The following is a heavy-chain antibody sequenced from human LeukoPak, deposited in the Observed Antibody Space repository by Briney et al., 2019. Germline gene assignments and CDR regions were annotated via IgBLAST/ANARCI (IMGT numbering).Heavy chain of an antibody. CDR2: IYYSGST. J-gene: IGHJ4*02. Sequence: SETLSLTCTVSGGSISNHFWSWIRQPPGKGLEWIGYIYYSGSTNYNPSLKSRVTISVDTSKNQFSLKLSSVTAADTAVYYCAKDSSGFVYWGQGTLVTVSS. V-gene: IGHV4-59*11. CDR1: GGSISNHF. CDR3: AKDSSGFVY. D-gene: IGHD6-19*01.